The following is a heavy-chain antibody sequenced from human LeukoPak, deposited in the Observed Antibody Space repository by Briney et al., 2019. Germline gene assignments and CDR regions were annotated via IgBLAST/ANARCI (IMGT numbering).Heavy chain of an antibody. CDR3: ARAPTGGKLDY. CDR2: MGTAGDT. CDR1: GFTFSTFD. D-gene: IGHD1-26*01. J-gene: IGHJ4*02. V-gene: IGHV3-13*01. Sequence: GGSLRLSCAASGFTFSTFDMHWVRQAAGKGLEWVSRMGTAGDTSYQGSVKGRFTISREDAKNSLYLQMNSLTDGDAAVYYCARAPTGGKLDYWGQGTLVTVSS.